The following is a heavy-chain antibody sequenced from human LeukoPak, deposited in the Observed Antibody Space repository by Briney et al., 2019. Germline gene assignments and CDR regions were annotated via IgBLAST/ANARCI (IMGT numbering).Heavy chain of an antibody. Sequence: AGDKVSYQACGYTFTSYAMHWVRPAPGQRREWMGWINAGNGNTKYSQEFQGRVTITRDRSASTAYMELSSLRSEDMAVYYCARASDSSAKHPLSFDYWGQGTLVTVSS. CDR3: ARASDSSAKHPLSFDY. CDR1: GYTFTSYA. J-gene: IGHJ4*02. D-gene: IGHD3-22*01. V-gene: IGHV1-3*03. CDR2: INAGNGNT.